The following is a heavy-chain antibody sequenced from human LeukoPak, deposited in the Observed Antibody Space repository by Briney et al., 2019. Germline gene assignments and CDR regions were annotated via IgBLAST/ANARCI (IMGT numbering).Heavy chain of an antibody. CDR3: ANHGYSSSWYYFDY. CDR2: ISGSGGST. D-gene: IGHD6-13*01. V-gene: IGHV3-23*01. CDR1: GLTVSSNY. Sequence: GGSLRLSCAASGLTVSSNYMSWVRQAPGKGLEWVSAISGSGGSTYYADSVKGRFTISRDNSKNTLYLQMNSLRAEDTAVYYCANHGYSSSWYYFDYWGQGTLVTVSS. J-gene: IGHJ4*02.